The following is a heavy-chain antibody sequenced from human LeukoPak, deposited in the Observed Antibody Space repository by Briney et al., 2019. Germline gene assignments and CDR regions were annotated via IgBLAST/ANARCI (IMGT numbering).Heavy chain of an antibody. CDR1: GYSISSGYY. D-gene: IGHD3-22*01. CDR3: ARDTSGYRRGSFDY. V-gene: IGHV4-38-2*02. CDR2: IYYSGST. Sequence: SETLSLTCAVSGYSISSGYYWGWIRQPPGKGLEWIGSIYYSGSTYYNPSLKSRVTISVDTSKDQFSLKLSSVTAADTAVYYCARDTSGYRRGSFDYWGQGTLVTVSS. J-gene: IGHJ4*02.